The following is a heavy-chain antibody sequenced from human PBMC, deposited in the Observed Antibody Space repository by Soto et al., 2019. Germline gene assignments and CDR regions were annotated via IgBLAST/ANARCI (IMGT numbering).Heavy chain of an antibody. Sequence: SETLSLTCTVSGGSVSSGSYYWSWIRQPPGKGLEWIGYIYYSGSTNYNPSLKSRVTISVDTSKNQFSLKLSSVTAADTAVYYCATNRNYYDSTRMDYWGQGTLVTVSS. CDR1: GGSVSSGSYY. J-gene: IGHJ4*02. V-gene: IGHV4-61*01. CDR2: IYYSGST. D-gene: IGHD3-22*01. CDR3: ATNRNYYDSTRMDY.